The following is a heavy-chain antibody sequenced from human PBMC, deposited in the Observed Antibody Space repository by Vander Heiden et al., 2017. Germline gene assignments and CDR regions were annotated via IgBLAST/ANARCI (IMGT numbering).Heavy chain of an antibody. Sequence: SAISGSGGSTYYADSVKGRFTNSRDNSKNTLYLQMNSLRAEDTAVYYCAKDDKAPPVDTAKGGIFDYWGQGTLVTVSS. V-gene: IGHV3-23*01. J-gene: IGHJ4*02. CDR3: AKDDKAPPVDTAKGGIFDY. D-gene: IGHD5-18*01. CDR2: ISGSGGST.